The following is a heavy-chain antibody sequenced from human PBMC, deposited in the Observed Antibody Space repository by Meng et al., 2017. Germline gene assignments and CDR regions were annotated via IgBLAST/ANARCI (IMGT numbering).Heavy chain of an antibody. D-gene: IGHD3-9*01. CDR3: ARYDYDILTGYYSGVGY. V-gene: IGHV3-33*01. CDR2: IWYDGSNK. J-gene: IGHJ4*02. Sequence: GGSLRLSCAASGFTFSSYGMHWVRQAPGKGLEWVAVIWYDGSNKYYADSVKGRFTISRDNSKNTLYLQMNGLRAEDTAVYYCARYDYDILTGYYSGVGYWGQGTLVTVSS. CDR1: GFTFSSYG.